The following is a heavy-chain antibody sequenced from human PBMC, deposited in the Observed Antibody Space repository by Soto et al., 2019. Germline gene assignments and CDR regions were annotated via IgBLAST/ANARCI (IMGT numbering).Heavy chain of an antibody. J-gene: IGHJ4*02. D-gene: IGHD5-12*01. V-gene: IGHV2-5*02. CDR2: IYWDDDK. Sequence: QITLKESGPTLVKPTQTLTLTCTFSGFSLSTSGVGVGWIRQPPGKALEWLALIYWDDDKRYSPSLKSRLTITKDTSKNQVVLTMTNMDPVDTATYYFAHTLSGYSGFTTPPPHFDYWGQGTLVTVSS. CDR3: AHTLSGYSGFTTPPPHFDY. CDR1: GFSLSTSGVG.